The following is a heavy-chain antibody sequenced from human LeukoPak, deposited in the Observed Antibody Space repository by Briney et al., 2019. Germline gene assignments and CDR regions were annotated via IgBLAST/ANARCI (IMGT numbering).Heavy chain of an antibody. D-gene: IGHD5-24*01. CDR1: GGSISSYY. CDR3: ARPSRDGYVDAFDI. Sequence: NPSETLSLTCTVSGGSISSYYWSWFRQPPGKGLEWIGYIYYSGSTSYNPSLKSRVSISVDTSKNQFSLKLTSVTAADTAMYYCARPSRDGYVDAFDIWGQGTMVTVSS. CDR2: IYYSGST. V-gene: IGHV4-59*08. J-gene: IGHJ3*02.